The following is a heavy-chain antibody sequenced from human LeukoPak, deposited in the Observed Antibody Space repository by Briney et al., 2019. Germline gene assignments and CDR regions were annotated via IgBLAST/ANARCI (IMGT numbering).Heavy chain of an antibody. Sequence: PSETLSLTCTVSGGSMSSYYWSWIRQPPGKGLEWIGYIYYTGSTNYNPSLKSRVTISLDMSENQFSLKLRSVTAADTAVYYCARYAGFYDGTGITNYFANWGQGTLVTVSS. V-gene: IGHV4-59*01. CDR3: ARYAGFYDGTGITNYFAN. CDR1: GGSMSSYY. CDR2: IYYTGST. D-gene: IGHD3-22*01. J-gene: IGHJ4*02.